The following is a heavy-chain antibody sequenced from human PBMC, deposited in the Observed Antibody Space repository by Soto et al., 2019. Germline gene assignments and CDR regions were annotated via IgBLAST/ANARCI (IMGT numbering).Heavy chain of an antibody. J-gene: IGHJ4*02. Sequence: EVHLVESGGGLVKPGGSLRLSCAASGFTFSIYSMNWVRQAPGKGLEWVSSITSSSNYIYYADSVKGRFTISRDNAKNSLYLHMNSLRADDTAVYYCARGHYGDYPYWGQGTLVTVSS. CDR3: ARGHYGDYPY. CDR2: ITSSSNYI. D-gene: IGHD4-17*01. CDR1: GFTFSIYS. V-gene: IGHV3-21*01.